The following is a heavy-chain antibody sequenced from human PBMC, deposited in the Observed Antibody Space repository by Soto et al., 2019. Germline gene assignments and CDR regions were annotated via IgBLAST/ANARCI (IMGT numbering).Heavy chain of an antibody. V-gene: IGHV3-23*01. CDR1: GFTFSDYG. CDR2: ITWGGSA. J-gene: IGHJ6*02. Sequence: EVQLLESGGGLIHPGGSLRRSCAGSGFTFSDYGMSWVRQAPGKGLEWVSGITWGGSAYYAESVRGRFIISRDSSKNTLHVQMNSLRAEDTAIYYCAKEKTSSTYDGLDVWGQGTPVTVSS. CDR3: AKEKTSSTYDGLDV.